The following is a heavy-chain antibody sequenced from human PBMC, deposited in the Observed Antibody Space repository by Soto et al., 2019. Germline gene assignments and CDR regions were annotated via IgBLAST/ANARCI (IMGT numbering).Heavy chain of an antibody. Sequence: QVQLVQSGAEVKKPGSSVKVSCKASGGTFSSYAISWVRQAPGQGLEWMGGIIPIFGTANYAQKFQGRVTITADESTSTAYMELSSLRSEDTAMYYCAKTLLRHGSGWYYFDYWGQGTLVTVSS. D-gene: IGHD6-19*01. V-gene: IGHV1-69*01. CDR1: GGTFSSYA. J-gene: IGHJ4*02. CDR3: AKTLLRHGSGWYYFDY. CDR2: IIPIFGTA.